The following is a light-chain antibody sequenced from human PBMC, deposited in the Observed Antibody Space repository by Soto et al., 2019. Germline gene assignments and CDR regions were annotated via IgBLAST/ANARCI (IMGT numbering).Light chain of an antibody. V-gene: IGKV1-5*03. Sequence: QMTQSPSTLSASVGDRVTIPCRASQSISSWLAWYQQKPGKAPKLLIYKASNLESGVPSRFSGSGSGTEFTLTISSLQPDDFATYYCQQYNSYSQTFGQGTKVDIK. J-gene: IGKJ1*01. CDR3: QQYNSYSQT. CDR2: KAS. CDR1: QSISSW.